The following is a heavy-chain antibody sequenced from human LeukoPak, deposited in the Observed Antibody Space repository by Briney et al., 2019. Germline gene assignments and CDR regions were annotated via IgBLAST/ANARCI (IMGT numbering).Heavy chain of an antibody. D-gene: IGHD1-7*01. CDR3: ARDWELRLLYGMDV. J-gene: IGHJ6*02. V-gene: IGHV3-23*01. CDR2: ISGTGGST. Sequence: GGSLRLSCAAPGFTFSSYAMSWVRQAPGKGLEWVSAISGTGGSTYYADSVKGRFTISRDNSKNTLYLQMNSLRAEDTAVYYCARDWELRLLYGMDVWGQGTTVTVSS. CDR1: GFTFSSYA.